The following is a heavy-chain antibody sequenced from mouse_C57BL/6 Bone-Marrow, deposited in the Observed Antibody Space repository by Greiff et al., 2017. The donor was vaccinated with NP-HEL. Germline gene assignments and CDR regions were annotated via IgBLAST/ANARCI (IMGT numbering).Heavy chain of an antibody. CDR3: ARELRLQAWFAY. V-gene: IGHV5-4*01. Sequence: EVMLVESGGGLVKPGGSLKLSCAASGFTFSSYAMSWVRQTPEKRLEWVATISDGGSYTYYPDNVKGRFTISRDNAKNNLYLQMSHLKSEDTAMYYGARELRLQAWFAYWGQGTLVTVSA. D-gene: IGHD3-2*02. CDR1: GFTFSSYA. CDR2: ISDGGSYT. J-gene: IGHJ3*01.